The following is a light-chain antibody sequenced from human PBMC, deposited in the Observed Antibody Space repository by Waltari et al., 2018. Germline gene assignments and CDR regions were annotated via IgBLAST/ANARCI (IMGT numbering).Light chain of an antibody. CDR1: QSISSW. Sequence: DIQMTQSPSTLSASVGDRVTITCRASQSISSWLAWYQQKPGKAPKLLIYKASSLESGVPSRFSGSGSGTEFTLTISSLQPDDFATYYCQQYNSPRMYTFGQGTKLEI. CDR2: KAS. J-gene: IGKJ2*01. V-gene: IGKV1-5*03. CDR3: QQYNSPRMYT.